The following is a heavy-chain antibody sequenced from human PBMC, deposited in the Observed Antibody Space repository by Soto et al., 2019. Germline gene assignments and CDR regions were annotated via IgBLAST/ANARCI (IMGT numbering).Heavy chain of an antibody. J-gene: IGHJ5*01. Sequence: PSETLSLTCAVYGGSFSGHSWTWIRQSPGKGLEWIGDINHSGRVNYNPSLKSRVTISLDTSKNQLSLTLSAVTAADTAMYYCSTRAYDTNGYYRFDPWGQGTLVTVSS. D-gene: IGHD3-22*01. CDR2: INHSGRV. CDR1: GGSFSGHS. V-gene: IGHV4-34*01. CDR3: STRAYDTNGYYRFDP.